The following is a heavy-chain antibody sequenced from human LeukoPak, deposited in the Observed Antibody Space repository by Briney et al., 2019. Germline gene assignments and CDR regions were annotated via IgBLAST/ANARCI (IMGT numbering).Heavy chain of an antibody. Sequence: PGGSLRLSCETAGFTFSSYVMHWVRRTPGKGLVWVSRISHDGIISYADSVKGRFTISRDNAKNTLTLQMNSLRVEDTAVYFCARDWVYKIGYWGRGTLVTVSS. CDR3: ARDWVYKIGY. J-gene: IGHJ4*02. CDR2: ISHDGII. D-gene: IGHD5-24*01. CDR1: GFTFSSYV. V-gene: IGHV3-74*01.